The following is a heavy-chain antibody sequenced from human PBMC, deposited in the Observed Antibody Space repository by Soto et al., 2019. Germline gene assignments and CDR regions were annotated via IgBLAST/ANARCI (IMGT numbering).Heavy chain of an antibody. V-gene: IGHV4-31*03. J-gene: IGHJ4*02. Sequence: QVQLQESGPGLVKPSQTLSLTCTVSGGSISSGGYYWSWIRQHPGKGLEWIGYIYYSGSTYYNPSLKSRVTISVDTSKNQFSLKLSSVTAADTAVYYCARWRGGVDTAMVYFDYWGQGTLVTVSS. CDR1: GGSISSGGYY. CDR3: ARWRGGVDTAMVYFDY. CDR2: IYYSGST. D-gene: IGHD5-18*01.